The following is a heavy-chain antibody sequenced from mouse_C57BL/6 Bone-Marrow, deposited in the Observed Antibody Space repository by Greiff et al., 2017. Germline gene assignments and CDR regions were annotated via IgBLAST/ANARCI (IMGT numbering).Heavy chain of an antibody. D-gene: IGHD3-2*02. CDR2: IYPRSGNT. CDR1: GYTFTSYG. J-gene: IGHJ3*01. V-gene: IGHV1-81*01. CDR3: AVRQLRLPFAY. Sequence: LVESGAELARPGASVKLSCKASGYTFTSYGISWVKQRTGQGLEWIGEIYPRSGNTYYNEKFKGKATLTADKSSSTAYMELRSLAAEDSAVYFSAVRQLRLPFAYWGQGTLVTVSA.